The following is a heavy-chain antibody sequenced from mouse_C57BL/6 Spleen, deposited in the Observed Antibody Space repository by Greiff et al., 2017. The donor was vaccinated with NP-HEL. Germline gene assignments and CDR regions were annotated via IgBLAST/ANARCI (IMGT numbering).Heavy chain of an antibody. D-gene: IGHD2-5*01. CDR3: ARHDPISYYSNYGYAMDY. V-gene: IGHV5-6*01. CDR1: GFTFSSYG. CDR2: ISSGGSYT. J-gene: IGHJ4*01. Sequence: EVKLVESGGDLVKPGGSLKLSCAASGFTFSSYGMSWVRQTPDKRLEWVATISSGGSYTYYPDSVKGRFTISRDNAKNTLYLQMSSLKSEDTAMYYCARHDPISYYSNYGYAMDYWGQGTSVTVSS.